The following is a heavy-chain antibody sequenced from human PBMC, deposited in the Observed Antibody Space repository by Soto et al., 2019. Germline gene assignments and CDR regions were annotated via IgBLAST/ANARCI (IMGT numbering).Heavy chain of an antibody. Sequence: SETLSLTCTVSGGSISSGDYYWSWIRQPPGKGLEWIGYIYYSGSTYYNPSLKSRVTISVDTSKNQFSLKLSSVTAADTAVYYCAPQAGYTAMAKGAFDIWGQGTMVTVSS. V-gene: IGHV4-30-4*01. CDR1: GGSISSGDYY. CDR3: APQAGYTAMAKGAFDI. CDR2: IYYSGST. D-gene: IGHD5-18*01. J-gene: IGHJ3*02.